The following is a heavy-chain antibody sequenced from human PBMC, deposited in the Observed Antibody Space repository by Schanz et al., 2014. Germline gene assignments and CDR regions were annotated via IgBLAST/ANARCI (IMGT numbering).Heavy chain of an antibody. CDR3: ARDHQWLARYYMDV. CDR2: IYSSGST. J-gene: IGHJ6*03. CDR1: GFTFSSYA. D-gene: IGHD6-19*01. V-gene: IGHV3-23*05. Sequence: EAQLLESGGGLVQPGGSLRLSCAASGFTFSSYAMSWVRQAPGKGLEWISAIYSSGSTYYADSVKGRFTISRDNPKKTLYLQMNSLRAEDTAVYYCARDHQWLARYYMDVWGKGTTVTVSS.